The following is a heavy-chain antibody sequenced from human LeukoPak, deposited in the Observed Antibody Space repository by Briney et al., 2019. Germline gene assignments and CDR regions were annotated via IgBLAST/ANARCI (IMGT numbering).Heavy chain of an antibody. CDR3: AKEVTDRSSDWQQAGYYFDY. V-gene: IGHV3-53*01. Sequence: PGGSLILSCAASGFTVSSNYMSWVRQAPGKGLEWVSVIYSGGSTYYADSVKGRFTISRDNSKNTLYLQMNSLRAEDTAVYYCAKEVTDRSSDWQQAGYYFDYWGQGTLVTVSS. CDR1: GFTVSSNY. CDR2: IYSGGST. D-gene: IGHD6-19*01. J-gene: IGHJ4*02.